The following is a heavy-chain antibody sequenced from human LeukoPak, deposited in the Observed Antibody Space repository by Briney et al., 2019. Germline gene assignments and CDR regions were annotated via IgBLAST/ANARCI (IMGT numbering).Heavy chain of an antibody. J-gene: IGHJ4*02. CDR1: GFTVSSNY. CDR2: IYSGGST. Sequence: GGSLRLSCAASGFTVSSNYMSWVRQPPGKGLEWVSVIYSGGSTYYADSVKGRFTISRDNSKNTLYLQMNSLRAEDTAVYYCARASITMVRGVINDYWGQGTLVTVSS. V-gene: IGHV3-66*01. D-gene: IGHD3-10*01. CDR3: ARASITMVRGVINDY.